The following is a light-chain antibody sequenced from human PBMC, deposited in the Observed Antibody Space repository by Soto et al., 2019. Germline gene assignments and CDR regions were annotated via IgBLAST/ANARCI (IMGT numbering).Light chain of an antibody. V-gene: IGKV4-1*01. CDR2: WAS. CDR1: QSVLYSSNNKNY. Sequence: DIVLTQSPDSLAVSLGERATINCKSSQSVLYSSNNKNYLAWYQQKPGQPPKLLIYWASTRESGVPDRFSGSGSGTDFTLTISSLQAGDVALYYCQQYYSSPYTFGQGTKLEIK. J-gene: IGKJ2*01. CDR3: QQYYSSPYT.